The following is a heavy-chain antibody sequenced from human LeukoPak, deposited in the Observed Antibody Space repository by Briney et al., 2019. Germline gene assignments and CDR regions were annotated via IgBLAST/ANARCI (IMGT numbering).Heavy chain of an antibody. CDR3: ARVAGTTAFDI. Sequence: PSETLSLTCTVSGGSISSYYWSWIRQPPGKGLEWIGYIYYSGSTYYNPSLKSRVTISVDTSKNQFSLKLSSVTAADTAVYYCARVAGTTAFDIWGQGTMVTVSS. CDR1: GGSISSYY. J-gene: IGHJ3*02. D-gene: IGHD1-1*01. V-gene: IGHV4-59*08. CDR2: IYYSGST.